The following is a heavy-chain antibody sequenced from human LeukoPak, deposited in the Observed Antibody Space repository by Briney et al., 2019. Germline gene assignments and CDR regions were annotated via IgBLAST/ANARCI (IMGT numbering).Heavy chain of an antibody. CDR1: GGSISSYY. CDR3: ARASSYDFWSGYWFDY. CDR2: IYTSGST. J-gene: IGHJ4*02. Sequence: SETLSLTCTVSGGSISSYYWSWIRQPAGKGLEWIGRIYTSGSTNYNPSLKSRVTMSVDTSKNQFSLKLSSVTAADTAVYYCARASSYDFWSGYWFDYWGQGTLVTVSS. D-gene: IGHD3-3*01. V-gene: IGHV4-4*07.